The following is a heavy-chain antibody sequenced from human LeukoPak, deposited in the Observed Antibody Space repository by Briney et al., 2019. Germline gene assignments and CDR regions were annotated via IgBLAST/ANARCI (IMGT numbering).Heavy chain of an antibody. V-gene: IGHV4-4*07. D-gene: IGHD2-15*01. CDR3: ARVDLRAAYFDY. Sequence: PSETLSLTCTVSGGSISSYYWSWIRQPAGKGLEWIGRIYTSGCAGYNPSPKSRVTMSVDTSKNQFSLKLSSVTAADTAVYYCARVDLRAAYFDYWGQGTLVTVSS. J-gene: IGHJ4*02. CDR2: IYTSGCA. CDR1: GGSISSYY.